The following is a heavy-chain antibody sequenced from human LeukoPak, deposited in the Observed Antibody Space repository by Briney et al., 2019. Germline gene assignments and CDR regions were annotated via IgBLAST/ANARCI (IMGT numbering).Heavy chain of an antibody. CDR1: GGSISDCR. CDR2: IFSSGNT. CDR3: ARGIFFTVTAPDS. Sequence: PSETLSLTCTVSGGSISDCRWSWFRQPAGKGLEWIGRIFSSGNTNYNPSLKSRVTMSVDTSKNQLSLKLTSLTAADTAVYYCARGIFFTVTAPDSWGQGTLVTVSS. J-gene: IGHJ4*02. V-gene: IGHV4-4*07. D-gene: IGHD3-3*01.